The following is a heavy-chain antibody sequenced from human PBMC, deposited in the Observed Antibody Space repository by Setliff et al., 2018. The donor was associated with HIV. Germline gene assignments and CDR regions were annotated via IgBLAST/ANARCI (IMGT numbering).Heavy chain of an antibody. Sequence: GGSLRLSCAASGFTFSSYGMHWVRQAPGKGLEWVAVIWYDGSNKYYADSVKGRFTISRDNSRKTSYLQMSSLRAEDTGVYFCARAYGTDPMDYWGQGTLVTVSS. CDR3: ARAYGTDPMDY. V-gene: IGHV3-33*01. CDR1: GFTFSSYG. D-gene: IGHD1-1*01. J-gene: IGHJ4*02. CDR2: IWYDGSNK.